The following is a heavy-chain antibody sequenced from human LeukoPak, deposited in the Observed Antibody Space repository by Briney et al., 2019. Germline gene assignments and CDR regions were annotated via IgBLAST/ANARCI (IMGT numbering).Heavy chain of an antibody. V-gene: IGHV4-30-4*01. J-gene: IGHJ2*01. CDR2: IYYSGST. CDR3: ARRYYYDSSGYFYYWYFDL. CDR1: GGSISSGDYY. Sequence: SQTLSLTCTVSGGSISSGDYYWSWIRQPPGKGLEWIGYIYYSGSTNYNPSLKSRVTISVDTSKNQFSLKLSSVTAADTAVYYCARRYYYDSSGYFYYWYFDLWGRGTLVTASS. D-gene: IGHD3-22*01.